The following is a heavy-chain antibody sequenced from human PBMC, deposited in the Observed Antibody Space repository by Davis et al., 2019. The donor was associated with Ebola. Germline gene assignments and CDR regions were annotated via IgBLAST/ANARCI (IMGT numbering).Heavy chain of an antibody. CDR3: ARERETIAVADDYYYGMDV. J-gene: IGHJ6*02. Sequence: PGGSLRLSCAASGFTFSDYYMSWIRQAPGKGLEWVSYISSSGRTIYYADSVKGRFTISRDNAKNSLYLQMNSLRAEDTAVYYCARERETIAVADDYYYGMDVWGQGTTVTVSS. V-gene: IGHV3-11*04. CDR2: ISSSGRTI. CDR1: GFTFSDYY. D-gene: IGHD6-13*01.